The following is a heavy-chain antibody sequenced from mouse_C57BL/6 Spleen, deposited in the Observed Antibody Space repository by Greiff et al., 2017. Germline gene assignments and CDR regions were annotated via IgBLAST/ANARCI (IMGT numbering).Heavy chain of an antibody. CDR1: GYTFTSYW. CDR2: IDPSDSYT. D-gene: IGHD3-2*02. V-gene: IGHV1-50*01. J-gene: IGHJ2*01. CDR3: ARLDSSGSYYFDY. Sequence: QVQLQQPGAELVKPGASVKLSCKASGYTFTSYWMQWVKQRPGQGLEWIGEIDPSDSYTNYNQKFKGKATLTVDTSSGAANMQLSSLTSEDSAVYYCARLDSSGSYYFDYWGQGTTLTVSS.